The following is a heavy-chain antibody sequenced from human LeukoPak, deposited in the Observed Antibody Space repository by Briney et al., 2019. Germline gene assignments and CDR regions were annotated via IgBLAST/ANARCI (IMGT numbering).Heavy chain of an antibody. CDR1: GGSIISYY. CDR3: ARGRLNYYDSSDYYYFDH. CDR2: IYSSGTT. D-gene: IGHD3-22*01. Sequence: PSETLSLTCTVSGGSIISYYWTWIRQPAGKGLEWIGRIYSSGTTNYNPSLKSRVSMSVDTSKNQFSLKLRSVTAADTAVYYCARGRLNYYDSSDYYYFDHWGQGTLVTVSS. J-gene: IGHJ5*02. V-gene: IGHV4-4*07.